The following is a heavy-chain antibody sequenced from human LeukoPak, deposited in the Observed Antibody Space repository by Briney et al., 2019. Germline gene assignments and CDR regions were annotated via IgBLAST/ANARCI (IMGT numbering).Heavy chain of an antibody. Sequence: SETLSLTCAVYGGSFSGYYWSWIRQPPGKGLEWIGEINHSGSTNYNPSLKSRVTISVDTSKNQFSLQLNSVTPEDTAVYYCAREGLGLDYWGQGTLVTVSS. CDR2: INHSGST. CDR1: GGSFSGYY. J-gene: IGHJ4*02. CDR3: AREGLGLDY. V-gene: IGHV4-34*01. D-gene: IGHD2-21*01.